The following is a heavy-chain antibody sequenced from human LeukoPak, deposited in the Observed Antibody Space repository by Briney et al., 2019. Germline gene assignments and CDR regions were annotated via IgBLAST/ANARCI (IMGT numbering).Heavy chain of an antibody. Sequence: GGSPRLSCAASGFTVSSNYMSWVRQAPGKGLEWVSVIYSGGSTYYADSVKGRFTISRDNSKNTLYLQMNSLRAEDTAVYYCAKDLYSSGWPAYYFDYWGQGTLVTVSS. V-gene: IGHV3-53*01. CDR2: IYSGGST. D-gene: IGHD6-19*01. J-gene: IGHJ4*02. CDR1: GFTVSSNY. CDR3: AKDLYSSGWPAYYFDY.